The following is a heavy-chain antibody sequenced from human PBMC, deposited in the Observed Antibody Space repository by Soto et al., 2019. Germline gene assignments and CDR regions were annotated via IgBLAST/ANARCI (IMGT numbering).Heavy chain of an antibody. V-gene: IGHV4-4*07. Sequence: PSETLSLTCTVSGGSISSYYWSWIRQPAGKGLEWIGRIYTSGSTNYNPSLKSRVTMSVDTSKNQFSLKLSSVTAADTAVYYCASLAVGLGYYYGMDVWGQGTTVTVSS. CDR1: GGSISSYY. CDR3: ASLAVGLGYYYGMDV. D-gene: IGHD6-19*01. J-gene: IGHJ6*02. CDR2: IYTSGST.